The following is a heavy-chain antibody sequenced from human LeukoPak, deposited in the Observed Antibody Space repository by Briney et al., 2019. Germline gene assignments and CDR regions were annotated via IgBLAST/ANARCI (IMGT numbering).Heavy chain of an antibody. CDR3: ARGLYSIGRDTLDY. J-gene: IGHJ4*02. CDR1: GASISDYY. CDR2: ISTRGST. D-gene: IGHD2-21*02. V-gene: IGHV4-4*07. Sequence: SETLSLTCTVSGASISDYYWSWIRQPAGQGLEWIGRISTRGSTNYNPSLNSPVTMTVDTSKNQFSLNLTSVTAADTAVYYCARGLYSIGRDTLDYWGQGTLVTVSS.